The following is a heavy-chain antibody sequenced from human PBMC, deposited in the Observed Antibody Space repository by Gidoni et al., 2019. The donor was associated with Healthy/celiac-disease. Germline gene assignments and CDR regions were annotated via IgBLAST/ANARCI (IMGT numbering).Heavy chain of an antibody. V-gene: IGHV1-18*01. CDR2: ISAYNGNT. CDR3: ARVNRHSGYDNWFDP. J-gene: IGHJ5*02. CDR1: GYTFTSYG. D-gene: IGHD5-12*01. Sequence: QVQMVQSGAGVKKPGSSVKVSCKASGYTFTSYGISWVRQAPGQGLEWMGWISAYNGNTNYAQKLQGRVTMTTDTSTSTAYMELRSLRSDDTAVYYCARVNRHSGYDNWFDPWGQGTLVTVSS.